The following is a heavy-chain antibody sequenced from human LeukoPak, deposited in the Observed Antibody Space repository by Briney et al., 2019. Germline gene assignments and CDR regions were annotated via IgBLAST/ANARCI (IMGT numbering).Heavy chain of an antibody. CDR2: LSGSGGST. CDR3: AKDGGDIVVVPAALDY. CDR1: GFTFISYA. J-gene: IGHJ4*02. V-gene: IGHV3-23*01. D-gene: IGHD2-2*01. Sequence: PGGSLSLSCAASGFTFISYAMSWVRQAPGKGMEWVSALSGSGGSTYYADSVKGRFTISRDNSKNTLYLQMNSLRAEDTAVYYCAKDGGDIVVVPAALDYWGQGTLVTVSS.